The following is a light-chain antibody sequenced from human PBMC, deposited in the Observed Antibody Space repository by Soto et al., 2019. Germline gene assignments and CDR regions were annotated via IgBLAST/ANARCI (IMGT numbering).Light chain of an antibody. CDR2: GVS. J-gene: IGKJ3*01. Sequence: IVLTQSPGTLSLTPGERATLSCRASQSVSSSYLAWYQQEPGQAPRLLIYGVSSRATGIPDRFSGSRSVTDFTLTISRLEPEDFAVYDCQQYGNSPLFTCGPGTKVDIK. V-gene: IGKV3-20*01. CDR3: QQYGNSPLFT. CDR1: QSVSSSY.